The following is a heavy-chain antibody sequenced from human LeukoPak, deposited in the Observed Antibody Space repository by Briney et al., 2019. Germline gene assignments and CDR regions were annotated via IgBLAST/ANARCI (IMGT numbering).Heavy chain of an antibody. Sequence: PSQTLSPTCTVSGGSISSGDYYWSWIRQPPGKGLEWIGYIYYSGGTYYSPSLKSRVTISVDTSKNQFSLNLSSVTAADTAVYYCARGSPSNWGSNYFDYWGQGTLVTVSS. CDR2: IYYSGGT. V-gene: IGHV4-30-4*01. CDR3: ARGSPSNWGSNYFDY. CDR1: GGSISSGDYY. D-gene: IGHD7-27*01. J-gene: IGHJ4*02.